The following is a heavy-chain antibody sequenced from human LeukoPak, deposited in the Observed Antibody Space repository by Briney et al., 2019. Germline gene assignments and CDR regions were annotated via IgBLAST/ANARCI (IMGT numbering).Heavy chain of an antibody. CDR1: GFTFSSYG. CDR2: IRYDGSNK. D-gene: IGHD3-10*01. Sequence: GGSLRLSCAASGFTFSSYGMHWVRQAPGKGLEWVAFIRYDGSNKYYADSVKCRFTISRDNSKNTLYLQMNSLRAEDTAVYYCAKDSLYGSGSYYNFYGMDVWGQGTTVTVSS. CDR3: AKDSLYGSGSYYNFYGMDV. V-gene: IGHV3-30*02. J-gene: IGHJ6*02.